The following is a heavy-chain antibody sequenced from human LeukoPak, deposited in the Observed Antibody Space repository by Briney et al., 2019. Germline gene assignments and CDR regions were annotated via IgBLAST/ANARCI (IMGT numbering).Heavy chain of an antibody. CDR3: ARGGSGSYSIDY. Sequence: GGSLRLSCAASGFTFSSYSMNWVRQAPGKGLEWVSSISSSSSYIYYADSVKGRFTISRDNAKNSLYLQMNSLRAEDTAVYYCARGGSGSYSIDYWAREPWSPSPQ. V-gene: IGHV3-21*01. J-gene: IGHJ4*02. CDR1: GFTFSSYS. CDR2: ISSSSSYI. D-gene: IGHD1-26*01.